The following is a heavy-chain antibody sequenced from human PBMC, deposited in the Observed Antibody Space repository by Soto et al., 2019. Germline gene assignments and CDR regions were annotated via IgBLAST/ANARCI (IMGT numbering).Heavy chain of an antibody. CDR3: AREAPCGGDCYSRNYYYYGRDV. D-gene: IGHD2-21*02. CDR2: ISAYNGNT. V-gene: IGHV1-18*01. CDR1: GYTFTSYG. Sequence: QVQMVQSGAEVKKPGASVKVSCKASGYTFTSYGISWVRQAPGQGLEWMGWISAYNGNTNYAQKLKGRVTMTTDTSTSTAYMELRSLRSDDTAVYYCAREAPCGGDCYSRNYYYYGRDVWGKGTTVTVSS. J-gene: IGHJ6*04.